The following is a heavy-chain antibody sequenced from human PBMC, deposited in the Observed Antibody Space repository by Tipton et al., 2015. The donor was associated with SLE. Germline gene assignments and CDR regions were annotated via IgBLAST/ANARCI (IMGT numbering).Heavy chain of an antibody. J-gene: IGHJ4*02. CDR2: IRSDSSYK. V-gene: IGHV3-21*01. D-gene: IGHD6-13*01. CDR3: ARDGGAAGPFDY. CDR1: GFTLSSYN. Sequence: LSLTCAASGFTLSSYNMNWVRQAPGKGLEWVSSIRSDSSYKYYADSVKGRFTISRDSAKNSLYLQMNSLRAEDTAVYYCARDGGAAGPFDYWGQGTLVTVSS.